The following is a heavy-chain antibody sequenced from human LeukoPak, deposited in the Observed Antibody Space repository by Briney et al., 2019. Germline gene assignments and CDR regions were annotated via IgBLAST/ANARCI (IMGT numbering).Heavy chain of an antibody. V-gene: IGHV3-7*01. D-gene: IGHD3-10*01. Sequence: GGSLRLSCTASGFSFSNYWMSWVRQAPGKGLEWVANIKQEGSQKYYVDSVKGRFTISRDNAENSVYLQLNSLRVDDTALYFCARDNMFRGQDAFDVWGQGTVLTVSS. CDR3: ARDNMFRGQDAFDV. CDR2: IKQEGSQK. CDR1: GFSFSNYW. J-gene: IGHJ3*01.